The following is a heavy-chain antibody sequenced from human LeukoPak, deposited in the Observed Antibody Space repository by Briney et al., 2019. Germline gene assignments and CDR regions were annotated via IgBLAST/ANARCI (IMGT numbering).Heavy chain of an antibody. Sequence: SGPTLVNPTQTLTLTCTFSGFSLTTSGMCVSWIRQPPGKTLEWLARIDWDDDKFYSTSLKTRLTISKDTSKNQVVLTMTNMDPVDTATYYCARAFTDYNSWFDPWGQGTLVAVSS. CDR3: ARAFTDYNSWFDP. V-gene: IGHV2-70*17. CDR2: IDWDDDK. J-gene: IGHJ5*02. CDR1: GFSLTTSGMC. D-gene: IGHD4-11*01.